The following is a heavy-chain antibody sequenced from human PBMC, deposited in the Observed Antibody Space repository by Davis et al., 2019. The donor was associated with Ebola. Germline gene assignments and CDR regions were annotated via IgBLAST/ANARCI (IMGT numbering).Heavy chain of an antibody. CDR3: TTDPGMMITFGGVAHHYGMDV. V-gene: IGHV1-24*01. D-gene: IGHD3-16*01. J-gene: IGHJ6*02. Sequence: PSVKVSCKVSHTLTELSMHWVRQAPGKGLEWMGSFAPEGDKTIYPRKFQGTVTLTEDTSTDTAYMELNSLKTEDTAVYYCTTDPGMMITFGGVAHHYGMDVWGQGTTVTVSS. CDR1: HTLTELS. CDR2: FAPEGDKT.